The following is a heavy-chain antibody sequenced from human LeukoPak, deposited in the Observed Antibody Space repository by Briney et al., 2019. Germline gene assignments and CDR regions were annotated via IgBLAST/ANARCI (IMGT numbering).Heavy chain of an antibody. D-gene: IGHD1-26*01. J-gene: IGHJ4*02. V-gene: IGHV1-69*05. CDR2: IIPTFGTA. Sequence: SVKVSCKASGGTFSSYAISWVRQAPGQGLEWMGGIIPTFGTANYAQKFQGRVTITTDESTSTAYMELSSLRSEDTAVYYCARGDSGSYPTPPDYWGQGTLVTVSS. CDR3: ARGDSGSYPTPPDY. CDR1: GGTFSSYA.